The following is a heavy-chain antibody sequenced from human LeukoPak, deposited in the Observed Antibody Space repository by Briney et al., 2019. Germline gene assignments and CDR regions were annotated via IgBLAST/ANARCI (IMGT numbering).Heavy chain of an antibody. J-gene: IGHJ6*03. CDR2: ISSSSSTI. CDR3: ARETGTLVGIYYYYYMDV. Sequence: GGSLRLSCAASGFTFSGYTMKWVRQAPGKGLEWVSYISSSSSTIYYADSVKGRFTISRDNAKNSLYLQMNSLRAEDTAVYYCARETGTLVGIYYYYYMDVCGKGTTVTVSS. CDR1: GFTFSGYT. D-gene: IGHD2/OR15-2a*01. V-gene: IGHV3-48*01.